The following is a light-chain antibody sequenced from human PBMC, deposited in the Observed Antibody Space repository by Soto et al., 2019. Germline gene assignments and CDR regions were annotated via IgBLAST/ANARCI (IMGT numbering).Light chain of an antibody. CDR2: ADN. CDR3: QSYDSSLNGYV. Sequence: QSVLTQPPSVSGAPVQRVTISCTGSRYNVGGNYDVHWYQQLPGTAPKLLSYADNSRPSGDPDRFSGSKSGTSASLAITGLQADDEADYYCQSYDSSLNGYVFGTGTKVTVL. V-gene: IGLV1-40*01. CDR1: RYNVGGNYD. J-gene: IGLJ1*01.